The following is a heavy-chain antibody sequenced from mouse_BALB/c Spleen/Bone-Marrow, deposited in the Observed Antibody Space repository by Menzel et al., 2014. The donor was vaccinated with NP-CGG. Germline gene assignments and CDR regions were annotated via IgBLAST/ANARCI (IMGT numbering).Heavy chain of an antibody. CDR2: ISSGGSYT. CDR1: GFFFSYYA. D-gene: IGHD3-1*01. CDR3: TGDRGDY. J-gene: IGHJ4*01. V-gene: IGHV5-9-4*01. Sequence: VQLKESGGGLVKPGRSLKLPCAASGFFFSYYAMSWVRQSPEKRLEWVAEISSGGSYTYYPDTVTGRFTISSDDAKNTLYLEMDCLRSEDTAMYYCTGDRGDYWGQGTSFTVSS.